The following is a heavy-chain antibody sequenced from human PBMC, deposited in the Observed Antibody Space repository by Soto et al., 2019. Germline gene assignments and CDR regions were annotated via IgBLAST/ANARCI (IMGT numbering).Heavy chain of an antibody. Sequence: SETLSLTCTVSGGSISSSSYYWGWIRQPPGKGLEWIGSIYYSGSTYYNPSLKSRVTISVDTSKNQFSLKLSSVTAADTAVYYCARVVVGYCSSTSCRSYYYYYMDVWGKGTTVTVSS. D-gene: IGHD2-2*03. J-gene: IGHJ6*03. CDR1: GGSISSSSYY. CDR3: ARVVVGYCSSTSCRSYYYYYMDV. V-gene: IGHV4-39*07. CDR2: IYYSGST.